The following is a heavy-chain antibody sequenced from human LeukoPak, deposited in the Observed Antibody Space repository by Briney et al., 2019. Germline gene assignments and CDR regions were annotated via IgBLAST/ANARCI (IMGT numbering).Heavy chain of an antibody. V-gene: IGHV4-34*01. CDR2: IDHRGDT. CDR3: ARGATISETGYFDF. Sequence: SETLSLTCAVYGGSFSRYYWSWIRQSPGKGLEWIAEIDHRGDTNYNPSVKSRVTISVDTSKNQFSLKVRSLSAADAAVYYCARGATISETGYFDFWGQGTPVTVSS. J-gene: IGHJ4*03. CDR1: GGSFSRYY. D-gene: IGHD5-24*01.